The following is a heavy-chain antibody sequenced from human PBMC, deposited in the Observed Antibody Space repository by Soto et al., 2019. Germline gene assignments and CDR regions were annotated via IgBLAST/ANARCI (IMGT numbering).Heavy chain of an antibody. CDR2: ISGSVGST. J-gene: IGHJ3*02. D-gene: IGHD2-2*01. Sequence: PGGSLRLSCAASGFTFSSYAMSWVRQAPGKGLEWVSAISGSVGSTYYADSVKGRFTISRDNSKNTLYLQMNSLRAEDTAVYYCAKDYHGSPKAFDIWGQGTMVTVSS. CDR1: GFTFSSYA. CDR3: AKDYHGSPKAFDI. V-gene: IGHV3-23*01.